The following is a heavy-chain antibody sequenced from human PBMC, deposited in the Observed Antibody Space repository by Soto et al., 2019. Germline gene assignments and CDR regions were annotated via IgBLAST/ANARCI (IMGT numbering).Heavy chain of an antibody. CDR1: GFTFSSYA. D-gene: IGHD3-9*01. V-gene: IGHV3-30-3*01. CDR3: ARDLDGNYYYYGMDV. CDR2: ISYDGSNK. Sequence: QVQLVESGGGVVQPGRSLRLSCAASGFTFSSYAMHWVRQAPGKGLEWVAVISYDGSNKYYADSVKGRFTISRDNSKNTLYLQMNSLRAEDTAVYYCARDLDGNYYYYGMDVW. J-gene: IGHJ6*01.